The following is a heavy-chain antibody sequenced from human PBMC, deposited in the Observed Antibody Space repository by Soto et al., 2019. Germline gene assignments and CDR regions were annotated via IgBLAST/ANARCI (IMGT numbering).Heavy chain of an antibody. D-gene: IGHD2-15*01. CDR1: GYTFTSYD. CDR2: MNPNSGNT. Sequence: ASVKVSCKASGYTFTSYDINWVRQATGQGLEWMGWMNPNSGNTGYAQKSQGRVTMTRNTSISTAYMELSSLRSEDTAVYYCARGPGLYCSGGSCSARRNYYYYYMDVWGKGTTVTVSS. V-gene: IGHV1-8*01. CDR3: ARGPGLYCSGGSCSARRNYYYYYMDV. J-gene: IGHJ6*03.